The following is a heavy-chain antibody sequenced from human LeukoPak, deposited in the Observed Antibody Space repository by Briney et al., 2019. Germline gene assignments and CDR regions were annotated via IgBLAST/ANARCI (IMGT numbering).Heavy chain of an antibody. Sequence: ASVKVSCQASGYTFTSYGISWVRQAPAQGLEWMGWISAYNGNTNYAQKLQGRVTMTTDTSTSTAYMELRSLRSDDTAVYYCARDSVVVPAGDAFDIWGQGTMVTVSS. CDR1: GYTFTSYG. CDR2: ISAYNGNT. D-gene: IGHD2-2*01. J-gene: IGHJ3*02. V-gene: IGHV1-18*01. CDR3: ARDSVVVPAGDAFDI.